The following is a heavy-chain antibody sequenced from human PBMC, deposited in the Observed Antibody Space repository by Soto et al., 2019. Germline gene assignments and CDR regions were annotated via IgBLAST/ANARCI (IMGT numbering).Heavy chain of an antibody. D-gene: IGHD6-19*01. CDR3: ANDGNWLDVYYDV. J-gene: IGHJ6*04. CDR2: ISYDGSNK. V-gene: IGHV3-30*18. Sequence: HPGGSLRLSCAASGFTFSSYGMHWVRQAPGKGLEWVAVISYDGSNKYYADSVKGRFTISRDNSKNTLYLHMTNLRAEDTAVYYCANDGNWLDVYYDVWGKGTPVTASS. CDR1: GFTFSSYG.